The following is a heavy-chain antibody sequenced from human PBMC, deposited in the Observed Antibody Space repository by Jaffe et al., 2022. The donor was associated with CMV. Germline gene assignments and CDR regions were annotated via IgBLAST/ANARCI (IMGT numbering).Heavy chain of an antibody. CDR3: ARGQDCGGDCYGRWVDY. J-gene: IGHJ4*02. Sequence: DVQLEESGGGLVQPGGSLRLSCAASGFTFSRYWMTWVRQAPGKGLQWVANIKQDGGAQYYVGSVKGRFTISRDNAKNSLYLQMNSLRVEDTAVYYCARGQDCGGDCYGRWVDYWGQGTLVTVSS. D-gene: IGHD2-21*02. CDR1: GFTFSRYW. CDR2: IKQDGGAQ. V-gene: IGHV3-7*03.